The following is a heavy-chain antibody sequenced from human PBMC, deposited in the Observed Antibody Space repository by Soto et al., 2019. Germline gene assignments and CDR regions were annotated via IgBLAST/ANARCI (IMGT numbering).Heavy chain of an antibody. D-gene: IGHD3-10*01. CDR3: TTRGYGGLHGLLDV. J-gene: IGHJ6*02. Sequence: QVQLQESGPGLVKPSETLSLTCPVSGGSISSITNPFSTHYCRWIRLSPGKGLEWIGYISNVRFSPYSPTLRRRVSITVDTPKKQCSLKVTAVSAAATAGHHCTTRGYGGLHGLLDVWGQGTRVTV. CDR1: GGSISSITNPFSTHY. V-gene: IGHV4-61*05. CDR2: ISNVRFS.